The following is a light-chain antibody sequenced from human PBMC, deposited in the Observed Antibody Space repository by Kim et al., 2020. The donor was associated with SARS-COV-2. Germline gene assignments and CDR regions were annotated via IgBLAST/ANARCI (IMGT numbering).Light chain of an antibody. CDR1: QSVSSSY. CDR2: GAS. CDR3: QQYGSSPKLT. J-gene: IGKJ4*01. Sequence: EIVFTQSPGTLSLSPGERATLSCRASQSVSSSYLAWYQQKPGQAPRLLIYGASSRATGIPDRFSGSGSGTDFTLTISRLEPEDFAVYYCQQYGSSPKLTFGGGTKVEI. V-gene: IGKV3-20*01.